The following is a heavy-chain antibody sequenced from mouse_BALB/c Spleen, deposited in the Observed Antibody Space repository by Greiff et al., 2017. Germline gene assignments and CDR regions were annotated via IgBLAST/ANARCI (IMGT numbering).Heavy chain of an antibody. CDR2: IRNKANGYTT. V-gene: IGHV7-3*02. CDR3: ARAWYFDY. CDR1: GFTFTDYY. J-gene: IGHJ2*01. Sequence: EVMLVESGGGLVQPGGSLRLSCATSGFTFTDYYMSWVRQPPGKALEWLGFIRNKANGYTTEYSASVKGRFTISRDNSQSILYLQMNTLRAEDSATYYCARAWYFDYWGQGTTLTVSS.